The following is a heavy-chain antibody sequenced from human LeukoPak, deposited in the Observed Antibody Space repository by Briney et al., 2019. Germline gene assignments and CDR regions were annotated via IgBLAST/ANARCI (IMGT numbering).Heavy chain of an antibody. Sequence: SETLSLTCTVSGGSISSYYWSWLRQPPGKGLEWIGYIYYSGSTNYNPSLKSRVTISVDTSKNQFSLKLSSVTAADTAVYYCARGLYSSGWSYYFDYWGQGTLVTVSS. CDR2: IYYSGST. CDR1: GGSISSYY. V-gene: IGHV4-59*01. D-gene: IGHD6-19*01. J-gene: IGHJ4*02. CDR3: ARGLYSSGWSYYFDY.